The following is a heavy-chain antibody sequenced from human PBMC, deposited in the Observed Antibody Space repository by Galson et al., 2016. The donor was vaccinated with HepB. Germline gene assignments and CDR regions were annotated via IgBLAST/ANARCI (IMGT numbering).Heavy chain of an antibody. Sequence: SVKVSCKASGYTFSSYGMHWVRQAPGHRLEWMGRINGGNGKTRYSQKFQGIVTITRDTSATTVYMELSTLRSEDTGVYYCTRDLLSTIAAHAGGVWGQGTTVTVSS. CDR2: INGGNGKT. V-gene: IGHV1-3*01. CDR1: GYTFSSYG. J-gene: IGHJ6*02. D-gene: IGHD6-13*01. CDR3: TRDLLSTIAAHAGGV.